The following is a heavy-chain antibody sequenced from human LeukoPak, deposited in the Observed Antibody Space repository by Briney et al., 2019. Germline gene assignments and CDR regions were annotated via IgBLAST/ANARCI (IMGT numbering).Heavy chain of an antibody. D-gene: IGHD1-26*01. CDR2: INPSGGST. J-gene: IGHJ4*02. CDR3: ARDEALYSGSYFGDY. CDR1: GYTFTSYY. V-gene: IGHV1-46*01. Sequence: ASVKVSCKASGYTFTSYYMHWVRQAPGQGLEWMGIINPSGGSTSHARKFQGRVTMTRDTSTSTVYMELSSLRSEDTAVYYCARDEALYSGSYFGDYWGQGTLVTVSS.